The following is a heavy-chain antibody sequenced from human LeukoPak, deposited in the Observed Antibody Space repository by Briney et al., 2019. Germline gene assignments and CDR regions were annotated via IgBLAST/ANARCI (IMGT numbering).Heavy chain of an antibody. CDR2: IYYSGST. J-gene: IGHJ3*02. V-gene: IGHV4-59*01. Sequence: SETLSLTCTVSGGSISSYYWSWIRQPPGKGLEWIGYIYYSGSTNYNPSLKSRVTISVDTSKNQFSLKLSSVTAADTAVYYCARVKSSRDDAFDIWGRGTMVTVSS. D-gene: IGHD6-19*01. CDR1: GGSISSYY. CDR3: ARVKSSRDDAFDI.